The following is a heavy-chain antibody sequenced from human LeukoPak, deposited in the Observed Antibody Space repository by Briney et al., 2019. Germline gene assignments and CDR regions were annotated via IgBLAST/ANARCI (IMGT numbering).Heavy chain of an antibody. D-gene: IGHD3-9*01. J-gene: IGHJ4*02. CDR3: ARGRLYYDILTGHLKN. CDR2: IYYSGST. CDR1: GGSISSYY. Sequence: SETLSLTCTVSGGSISSYYWSWIRQPPGKGLEWIGYIYYSGSTNYNPSLKSRVTILVDTSKNQFSLKLSSVTAADTAVYYCARGRLYYDILTGHLKNWGQGTLVTVSS. V-gene: IGHV4-59*01.